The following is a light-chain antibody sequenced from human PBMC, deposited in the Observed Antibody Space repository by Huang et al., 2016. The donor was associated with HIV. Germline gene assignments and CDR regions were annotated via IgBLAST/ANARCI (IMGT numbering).Light chain of an antibody. Sequence: EIVLTQSPATLSVSPGERATLSCRASQSVSSNFAWYQHKPGQAPRLLIYAASARASGIPARFSGSGSGTEFTLTISSLQSEDFAVYYCHQYNNWPQTFGQGTKVEIK. CDR2: AAS. V-gene: IGKV3-15*01. CDR1: QSVSSN. J-gene: IGKJ1*01. CDR3: HQYNNWPQT.